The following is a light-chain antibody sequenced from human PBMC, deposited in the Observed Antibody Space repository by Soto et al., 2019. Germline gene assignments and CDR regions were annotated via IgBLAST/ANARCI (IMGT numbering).Light chain of an antibody. CDR1: QSISSY. CDR3: QQSYSTPRT. J-gene: IGKJ1*01. CDR2: AAS. V-gene: IGKV1-39*01. Sequence: EIQMTQSPSSLSPSVGDRVTTPRRASQSISSYLNWYQQKPGKAPKLLIYAASSLQSGVPSRFSGSGSGTDFTLTISSLQPEDFATYYCQQSYSTPRTFGQGTKVDIK.